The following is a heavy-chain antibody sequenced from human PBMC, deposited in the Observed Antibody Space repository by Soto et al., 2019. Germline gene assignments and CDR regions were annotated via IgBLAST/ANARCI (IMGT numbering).Heavy chain of an antibody. Sequence: ETLSLTCTVSGGSISSYYWSWIRQPPGKGLEWIGYIYYSGSTNYNPSLKSRVTISVDTSKNQFSLKLSSVTAADTAVYYCARDGYSSSSDYQYGMDVWGQGTTVTVSS. J-gene: IGHJ6*02. V-gene: IGHV4-59*01. CDR2: IYYSGST. CDR1: GGSISSYY. D-gene: IGHD6-6*01. CDR3: ARDGYSSSSDYQYGMDV.